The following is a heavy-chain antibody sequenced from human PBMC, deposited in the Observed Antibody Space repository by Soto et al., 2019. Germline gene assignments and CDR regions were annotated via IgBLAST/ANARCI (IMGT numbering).Heavy chain of an antibody. CDR2: IIPIFGTA. CDR1: GGTFSSYA. V-gene: IGHV1-69*06. D-gene: IGHD1-26*01. Sequence: GASVKVSCKASGGTFSSYAISWVRQAPGQGLEWMGGIIPIFGTANYAQKFQGRVTITADKSTSTAYMELSSLRSEDTAVYYCARDHATLVGATHYYYYGMDVWGQGTTVTVSS. CDR3: ARDHATLVGATHYYYYGMDV. J-gene: IGHJ6*02.